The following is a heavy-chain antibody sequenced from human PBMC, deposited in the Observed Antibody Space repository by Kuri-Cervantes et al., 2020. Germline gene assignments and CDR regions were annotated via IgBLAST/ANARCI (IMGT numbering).Heavy chain of an antibody. CDR1: GFTFSSYA. CDR3: ARDIFGTYYYGMDV. D-gene: IGHD3-3*01. J-gene: IGHJ6*02. CDR2: ISYDGSNK. Sequence: GGSLRLSCAASGFTFSSYAMHWVRQAPGKGLEWVAVISYDGSNKYYADSEKGRFTISRDNAKNSLYLQMNSLRDEDTAVYYCARDIFGTYYYGMDVWGQGTTVTVSS. V-gene: IGHV3-30*07.